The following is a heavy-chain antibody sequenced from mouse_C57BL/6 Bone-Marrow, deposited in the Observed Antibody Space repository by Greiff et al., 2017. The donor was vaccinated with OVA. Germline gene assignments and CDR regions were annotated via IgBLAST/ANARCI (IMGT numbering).Heavy chain of an antibody. V-gene: IGHV1-50*01. CDR1: GYTFTSYW. CDR2: IDPSDSYT. D-gene: IGHD2-2*01. CDR3: AKSHYGYDGNYYAMDY. J-gene: IGHJ4*01. Sequence: QVQLQQPGAELVKPGASVKLSCKASGYTFTSYWMQWVKQRPGQGLEWIGEIDPSDSYTNYNQKFKGKATLTVETSSSTAYMQLSSLTSEDSAVYYCAKSHYGYDGNYYAMDYWGQGTSVTVSS.